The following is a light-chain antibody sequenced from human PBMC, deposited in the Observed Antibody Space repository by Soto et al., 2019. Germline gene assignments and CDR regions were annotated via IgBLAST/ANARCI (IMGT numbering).Light chain of an antibody. CDR3: SSYASSGSRL. V-gene: IGLV2-14*03. CDR2: AVS. CDR1: SSDVGGYNY. J-gene: IGLJ3*02. Sequence: QSALTHPASVSGSPGQSITISCTGTSSDVGGYNYVSWYKHHPGKAPKLMIYAVSNRPSGVSNRFSGSKSGNTASLTISGLKAEYEADYHCSSYASSGSRLFGGGTQLTVL.